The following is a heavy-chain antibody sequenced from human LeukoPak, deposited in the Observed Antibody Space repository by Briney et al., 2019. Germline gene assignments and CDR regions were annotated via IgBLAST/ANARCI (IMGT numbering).Heavy chain of an antibody. Sequence: GGSLRLSCAASGVTFSSYSMNWVRQAPGKGLEWVSSISSSSSYIYYADSVKGRFTISRDNAKNSLYLQMNSLRAEDTAVYYCARRRAQVRGVIGANYFDYWGQGTLVTVSS. CDR2: ISSSSSYI. V-gene: IGHV3-21*01. CDR3: ARRRAQVRGVIGANYFDY. D-gene: IGHD3-10*01. J-gene: IGHJ4*02. CDR1: GVTFSSYS.